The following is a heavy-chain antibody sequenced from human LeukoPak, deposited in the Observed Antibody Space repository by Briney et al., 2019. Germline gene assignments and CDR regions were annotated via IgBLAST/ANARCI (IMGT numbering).Heavy chain of an antibody. V-gene: IGHV3-23*01. CDR2: TSSSDAGT. CDR1: GFTLSIYA. CDR3: AKGHWHGSGSYWV. J-gene: IGHJ4*02. Sequence: GGSLRLSCAASGFTLSIYAMSWVRQTPGKGLEWVAATSSSDAGTYHADSVRGRFTISRDNSKNTLYLRMNSLRAEDTAVYYCAKGHWHGSGSYWVWGQGTLVTVSS. D-gene: IGHD3-10*01.